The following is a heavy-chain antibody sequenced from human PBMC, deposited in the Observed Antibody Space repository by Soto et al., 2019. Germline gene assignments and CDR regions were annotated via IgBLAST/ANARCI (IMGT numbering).Heavy chain of an antibody. CDR3: ARDINWNVDY. J-gene: IGHJ4*02. CDR1: GYTFSNYG. Sequence: QVHLVQSGTEVKKPGASVKVSCKTSGYTFSNYGISWVRQAPGQGLEWVGWVNANDGRTNYAQNLQDRVTVSTDTSTSTAFMELRSLRSDATAVYYCARDINWNVDYWGQGTLVTVSS. CDR2: VNANDGRT. D-gene: IGHD1-1*01. V-gene: IGHV1-18*01.